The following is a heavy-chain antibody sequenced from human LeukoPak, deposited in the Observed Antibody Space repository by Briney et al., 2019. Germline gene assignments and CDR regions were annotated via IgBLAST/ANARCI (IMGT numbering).Heavy chain of an antibody. CDR1: GFTFSSYS. D-gene: IGHD3-3*01. CDR2: IKQDGSEK. J-gene: IGHJ4*02. V-gene: IGHV3-7*01. CDR3: ARGPTYYDFWSGYYHFDY. Sequence: GGSLRLSCAASGFTFSSYSMNWVRQAPGKGLEWVANIKQDGSEKYYVDSVKGRFTISRDNAKNSLYLQMNSLRAEDTAVYYCARGPTYYDFWSGYYHFDYWGQGTLVTVSS.